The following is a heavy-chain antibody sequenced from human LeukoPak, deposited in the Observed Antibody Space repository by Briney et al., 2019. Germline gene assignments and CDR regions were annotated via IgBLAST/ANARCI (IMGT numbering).Heavy chain of an antibody. J-gene: IGHJ4*02. Sequence: PGGSLRLSCAASGFTFSSHWMHWVRQAPGKALVWVSRIKGDGSSTSYADSVKGRFTISRDNTKNTLNLQMNSLRVEDTAVYYCANRYLDHWGQGTLVTVSS. CDR3: ANRYLDH. D-gene: IGHD1/OR15-1a*01. CDR1: GFTFSSHW. V-gene: IGHV3-74*01. CDR2: IKGDGSST.